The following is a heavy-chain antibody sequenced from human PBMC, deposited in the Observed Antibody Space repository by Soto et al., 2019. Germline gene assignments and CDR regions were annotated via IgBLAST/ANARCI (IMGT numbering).Heavy chain of an antibody. CDR1: GFSLSAVGVG. V-gene: IGHV2-5*02. J-gene: IGHJ4*02. CDR2: IYLDDDK. Sequence: QITLKESGPTLVKPTQTLTLTCSFSGFSLSAVGVGVGWIRQPPGKALEWLALIYLDDDKRYRPSMKSRLTNGKHTTKSRGVPTTNFTHPVSTVQYDGFHAFAWREGECDYSGQEALVTVSS. CDR3: FHAFAWREGECDY. D-gene: IGHD3-3*01.